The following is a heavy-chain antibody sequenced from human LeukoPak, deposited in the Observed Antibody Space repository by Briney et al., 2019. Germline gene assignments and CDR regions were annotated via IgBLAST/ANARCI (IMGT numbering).Heavy chain of an antibody. CDR2: IKHDGSGK. V-gene: IGHV3-7*01. J-gene: IGHJ4*02. CDR3: VRALGSSSADY. Sequence: GGSLRLSCAASGFTFTNNWMSWVRQAPGKGLEWVANIKHDGSGKYYVDSVEGRFTISRDNAKNSLSLQMNSLRGEDTAVYYCVRALGSSSADYWGQGTLVTVSS. CDR1: GFTFTNNW. D-gene: IGHD6-6*01.